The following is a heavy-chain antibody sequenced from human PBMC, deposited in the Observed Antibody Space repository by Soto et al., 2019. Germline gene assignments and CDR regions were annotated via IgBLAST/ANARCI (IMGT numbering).Heavy chain of an antibody. D-gene: IGHD2-2*01. CDR2: IYYSGST. CDR3: ERVVFAAPARLLAY. Sequence: SETLSLTCTVSGGSISSYYWSWIRQPPGKGLEWIGYIYYSGSTNYNPSLKSRVTISVGTSKNQFSLKLSSVTAADTAVYYCERVVFAAPARLLAYWGQGTLVTVSS. J-gene: IGHJ4*02. V-gene: IGHV4-59*08. CDR1: GGSISSYY.